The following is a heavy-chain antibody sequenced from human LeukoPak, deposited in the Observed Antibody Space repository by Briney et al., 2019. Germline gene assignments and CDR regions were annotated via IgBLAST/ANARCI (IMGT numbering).Heavy chain of an antibody. Sequence: SETLSLTCTVSGGFVSSGTYYWGWIRQPPGKGLEWIGTIYYSGSTYYSPSLKSRVTISIDTSKNQFSLKLSSVTAADTAVYYCARGPGIAVAGLIDYWGQGTLVTVSS. J-gene: IGHJ4*02. D-gene: IGHD6-19*01. CDR3: ARGPGIAVAGLIDY. V-gene: IGHV4-39*01. CDR2: IYYSGST. CDR1: GGFVSSGTYY.